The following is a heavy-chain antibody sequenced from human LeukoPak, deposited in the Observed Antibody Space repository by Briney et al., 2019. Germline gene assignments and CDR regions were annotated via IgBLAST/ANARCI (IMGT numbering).Heavy chain of an antibody. CDR1: GFTFSFYA. CDR3: TRGSGVSGTFGSYFQY. V-gene: IGHV3-30-3*01. J-gene: IGHJ1*01. CDR2: ISYDGNSE. Sequence: PGRSLRLSCAASGFTFSFYALHWVRQAPGKGPEWLAVISYDGNSEYYADSVQGRFTISRDNSKNTIYLQMNSLIGEDTAVYFCTRGSGVSGTFGSYFQYWSQGTLVTVSS. D-gene: IGHD3-10*01.